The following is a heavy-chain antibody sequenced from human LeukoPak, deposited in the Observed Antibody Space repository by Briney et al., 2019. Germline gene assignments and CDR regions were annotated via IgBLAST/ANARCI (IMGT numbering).Heavy chain of an antibody. D-gene: IGHD6-13*01. V-gene: IGHV3-21*01. CDR3: ARAGMRIVEAGTGGYYYYGMDV. CDR2: ISSSSAYI. Sequence: GGSLRLSCAASGFTFSTYNINWVRQAPGKGLEWVSSISSSSAYIFYADPVKGRFTISRDNAKNSLYLQMNSLRAEDMAVYYCARAGMRIVEAGTGGYYYYGMDVWGQGTTVTVSS. J-gene: IGHJ6*02. CDR1: GFTFSTYN.